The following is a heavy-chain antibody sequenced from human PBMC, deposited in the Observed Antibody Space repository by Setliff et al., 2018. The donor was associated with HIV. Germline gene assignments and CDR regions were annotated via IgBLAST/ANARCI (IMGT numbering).Heavy chain of an antibody. CDR2: IYTSGSA. D-gene: IGHD3-22*01. CDR3: ARILLYDSSAYFVNAFDI. Sequence: SETLSLTCTVSGGSISSGSNYWSWIRQPAGKGLEWIGHIYTSGSANYNPSLKSRVTISVDTSKNQFYLKLSSVTAADTAVYYCARILLYDSSAYFVNAFDIWGQGTVVTVSS. CDR1: GGSISSGSNY. J-gene: IGHJ3*02. V-gene: IGHV4-61*09.